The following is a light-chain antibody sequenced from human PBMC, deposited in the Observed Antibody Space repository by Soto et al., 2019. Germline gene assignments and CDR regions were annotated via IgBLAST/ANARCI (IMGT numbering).Light chain of an antibody. V-gene: IGLV1-51*01. CDR1: SSNIGSNF. CDR3: GTWDSSLSAVV. CDR2: DND. Sequence: QSVLTQPPSVSAATGQTVTISCSGSSSNIGSNFGSWYQQLPGTAPKLLIYDNDKRPSGIPDRFSGSKSGTSATLGITGLQTGDEADYYCGTWDSSLSAVVFGGGTKLTVL. J-gene: IGLJ2*01.